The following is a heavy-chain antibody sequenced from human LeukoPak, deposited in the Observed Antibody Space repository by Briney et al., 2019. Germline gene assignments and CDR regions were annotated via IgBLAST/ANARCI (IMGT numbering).Heavy chain of an antibody. CDR2: INPSGGST. J-gene: IGHJ6*02. CDR1: GYTFPSYY. D-gene: IGHD3-3*01. Sequence: ASVKVSCKASGYTFPSYYMHWVRQAPGQGLEWMGIINPSGGSTTYAQKFQGRVTMTRDTSTSTVYMQLSSLRSEDTAVYYCARAHYDFWSGYWGYYYHYGMDVWGQGTTVTVSS. CDR3: ARAHYDFWSGYWGYYYHYGMDV. V-gene: IGHV1-46*01.